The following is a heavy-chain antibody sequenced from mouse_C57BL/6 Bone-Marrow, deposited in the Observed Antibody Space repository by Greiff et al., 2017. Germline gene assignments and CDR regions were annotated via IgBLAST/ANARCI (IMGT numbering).Heavy chain of an antibody. V-gene: IGHV5-4*03. D-gene: IGHD2-2*01. Sequence: EVTLIESGGGLVKPGGSLKLSCAASGFTFSRYAMSWVRQTPETRLDWVATISDGGSYTYYPDTVKGRFTISRDNAKNNLYVQKSHLKCEDTDMYYCERAYGYDGYFDVWGTGTTGTVSS. CDR3: ERAYGYDGYFDV. CDR2: ISDGGSYT. CDR1: GFTFSRYA. J-gene: IGHJ1*03.